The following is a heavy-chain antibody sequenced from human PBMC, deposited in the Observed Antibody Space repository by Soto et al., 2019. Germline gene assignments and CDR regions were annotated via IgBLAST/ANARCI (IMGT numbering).Heavy chain of an antibody. V-gene: IGHV4-30-4*01. CDR1: GGSISSGGYY. D-gene: IGHD1-20*01. CDR2: IYYSGST. J-gene: IGHJ4*02. Sequence: SETLSLTCTVSGGSISSGGYYWSWIRQPPGKGLEWIGYIYYSGSTYYNPSLKSRVTISVDTSKNQFSLKLSSVTAADTAVYYCARTYNWNHNWSDYWGQGTLVTVSS. CDR3: ARTYNWNHNWSDY.